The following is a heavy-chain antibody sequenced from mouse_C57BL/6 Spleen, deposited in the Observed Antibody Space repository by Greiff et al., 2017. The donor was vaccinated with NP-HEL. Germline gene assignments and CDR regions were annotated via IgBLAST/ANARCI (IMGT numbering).Heavy chain of an antibody. CDR2: IYPRSGNT. J-gene: IGHJ1*03. CDR1: GYTFTSYG. CDR3: ARTAYSNSTYWYFDV. V-gene: IGHV1-81*01. D-gene: IGHD2-5*01. Sequence: VKLVESGAELARPGASVKLSCKASGYTFTSYGISWVKQRTGQGLEWIGEIYPRSGNTYYNEKFKGKATLTADKSSSTAYMELRSLTSEDSAVYFCARTAYSNSTYWYFDVWGTGTTVTVSS.